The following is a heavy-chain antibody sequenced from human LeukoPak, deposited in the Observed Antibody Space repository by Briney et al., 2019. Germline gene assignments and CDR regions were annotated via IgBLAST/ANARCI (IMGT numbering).Heavy chain of an antibody. Sequence: ASVKVSCKASGYTFTSNDINWVRQATGQGLEWMGWMNPNSGNTGYAQKFQGRVTMTRNTSISTAYMELSSLRSEDTAVYYCARHPPMVRGVIPYYYYGMDVWGQGTTVTVSS. CDR1: GYTFTSND. D-gene: IGHD3-10*01. CDR2: MNPNSGNT. J-gene: IGHJ6*02. V-gene: IGHV1-8*01. CDR3: ARHPPMVRGVIPYYYYGMDV.